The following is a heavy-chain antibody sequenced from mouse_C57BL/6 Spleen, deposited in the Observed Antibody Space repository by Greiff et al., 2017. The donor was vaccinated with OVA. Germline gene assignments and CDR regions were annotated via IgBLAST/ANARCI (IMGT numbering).Heavy chain of an antibody. CDR1: GFSLTSYA. CDR3: ARNYDYDGYAMDY. Sequence: VKVVESGPGLVAPSQRLSITCTVSGFSLTSYAISWVRQPPGKGLEWLGVIWTGGGTNYNSAPKSRPSISKDNSKSQVFLKMNSLQTDDTARYYCARNYDYDGYAMDYWGQGTSVTVSS. J-gene: IGHJ4*01. D-gene: IGHD2-4*01. CDR2: IWTGGGT. V-gene: IGHV2-9-1*01.